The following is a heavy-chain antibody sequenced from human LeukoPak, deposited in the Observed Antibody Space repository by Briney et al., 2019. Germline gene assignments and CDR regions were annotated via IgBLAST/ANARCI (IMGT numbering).Heavy chain of an antibody. CDR1: GYTFTSYG. CDR3: ASQDHSSSSSWYKIDF. D-gene: IGHD6-13*01. V-gene: IGHV1-18*01. J-gene: IGHJ4*02. Sequence: GASVKVSCKASGYTFTSYGISWVRQAPGQGLEWMGWIIAYNGNTNYAQKLQGRVTMTTDTSTSTAYMELRSLRSDDTAVYYCASQDHSSSSSWYKIDFWGQGTLVTVSS. CDR2: IIAYNGNT.